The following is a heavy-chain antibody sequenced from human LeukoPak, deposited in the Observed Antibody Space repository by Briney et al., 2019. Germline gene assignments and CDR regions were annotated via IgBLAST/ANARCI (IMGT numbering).Heavy chain of an antibody. CDR3: TIGLGTGFNYFDH. Sequence: PGGSLRLSCAVSGFIFSSSAMSWVRQASGKGLEWVGRMRSKANNFATSYGASVKGRFTISRDESETTAYLQMNSLETEDTAVYYCTIGLGTGFNYFDHWGQGTPVTVSS. V-gene: IGHV3-73*01. D-gene: IGHD7-27*01. J-gene: IGHJ4*02. CDR2: MRSKANNFAT. CDR1: GFIFSSSA.